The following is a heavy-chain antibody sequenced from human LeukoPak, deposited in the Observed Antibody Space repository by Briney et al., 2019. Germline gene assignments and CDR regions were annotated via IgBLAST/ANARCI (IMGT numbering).Heavy chain of an antibody. D-gene: IGHD3-10*01. CDR1: GYSISSGYY. J-gene: IGHJ4*02. V-gene: IGHV4-38-2*02. Sequence: PETLSLTCTVSGYSISSGYYWGWIRQPPGKGLEWIGSIYHGGSTYYNPSLKSRVTMSVDTSKNQFSLKLTSVTAADTAVYYCARVRLWFGDHLDDYWGQGTLVTVSS. CDR3: ARVRLWFGDHLDDY. CDR2: IYHGGST.